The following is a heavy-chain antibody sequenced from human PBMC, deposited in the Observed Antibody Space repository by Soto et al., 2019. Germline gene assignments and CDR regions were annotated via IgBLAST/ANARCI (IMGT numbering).Heavy chain of an antibody. CDR3: ARGGITGTTFVVDY. Sequence: QVQLVQSGAEVKKPGSSVKVSCKASGGTFSSYTISWVRQAPGQGLEWMGRIIPILGIANYAQKFQGRVTITADKSTSTAYMELCSLRSVDTAVYYCARGGITGTTFVVDYWGQGTLVTVSS. CDR2: IIPILGIA. V-gene: IGHV1-69*02. CDR1: GGTFSSYT. J-gene: IGHJ4*02. D-gene: IGHD1-7*01.